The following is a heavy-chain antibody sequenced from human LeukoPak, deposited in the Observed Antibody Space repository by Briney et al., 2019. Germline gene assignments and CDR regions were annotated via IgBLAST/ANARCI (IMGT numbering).Heavy chain of an antibody. J-gene: IGHJ4*02. CDR1: AYTFSNYG. Sequence: ASVKVSCKASAYTFSNYGFNWVRHAPGQGLEWMGWISAYNGNTKNAQTLQSTFTISTETFPSTAYRELRSLTSDDTAVYYCARDLDGSGSYYTDYWGQGTLVTVSS. V-gene: IGHV1-18*01. D-gene: IGHD3-10*01. CDR3: ARDLDGSGSYYTDY. CDR2: ISAYNGNT.